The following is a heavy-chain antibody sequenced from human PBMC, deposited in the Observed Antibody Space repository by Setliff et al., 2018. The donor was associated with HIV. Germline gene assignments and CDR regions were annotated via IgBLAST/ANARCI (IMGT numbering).Heavy chain of an antibody. CDR3: AKGPLRGGFDI. CDR2: SVPDGTRA. Sequence: GGSLRLSCAASGITFSSIDIHWVRQAPGRRPEWVAHSVPDGTRAYYSDSVKGRFTISRDNSKNTVYLQMSSLRPDDTAVYHCAKGPLRGGFDIWGQGTMVTVS. J-gene: IGHJ3*02. CDR1: GITFSSID. D-gene: IGHD2-15*01. V-gene: IGHV3-30*02.